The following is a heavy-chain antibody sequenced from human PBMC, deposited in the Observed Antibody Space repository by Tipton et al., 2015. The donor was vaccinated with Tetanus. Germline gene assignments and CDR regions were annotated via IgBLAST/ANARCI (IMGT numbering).Heavy chain of an antibody. CDR2: IGTAGDT. J-gene: IGHJ6*04. D-gene: IGHD1-14*01. CDR1: GFTFSRYD. CDR3: AKEALGVLNL. Sequence: SLRLSCAASGFTFSRYDMHWVRQVTGKGLEWVSAIGTAGDTYYPDSVKGRFTISRDNSKNTLSLQLNSLRADDTAIYYCAKEALGVLNLWGKGTTVIVSS. V-gene: IGHV3-13*01.